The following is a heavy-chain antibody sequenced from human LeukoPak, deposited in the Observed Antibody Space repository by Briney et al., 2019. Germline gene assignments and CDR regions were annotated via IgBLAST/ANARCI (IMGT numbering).Heavy chain of an antibody. J-gene: IGHJ6*02. V-gene: IGHV1-69*04. Sequence: GASVKVSCKASGGTFSSYAISWVRQAPGQGLEWMGRIIPILGIANYAQKFQGRVTITADKSTSTAYMELSSLRSEDTAVYYCARDRALVAVAGNYYYGMDVWGQGTTVTVSS. CDR1: GGTFSSYA. D-gene: IGHD6-19*01. CDR3: ARDRALVAVAGNYYYGMDV. CDR2: IIPILGIA.